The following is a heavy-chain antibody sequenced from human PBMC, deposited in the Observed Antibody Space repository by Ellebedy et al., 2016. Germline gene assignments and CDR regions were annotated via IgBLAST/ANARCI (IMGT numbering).Heavy chain of an antibody. CDR2: ISGGGDAT. CDR1: GLSFGNFF. Sequence: GESLKISCVASGLSFGNFFMSWVRQAPGGGLEWVSTISGGGDATVYADSVKGRFTISRDNSKNTAYLRMSNLRAEDTAVYYCRQGHYADLWGQGTLVTVSS. D-gene: IGHD4-17*01. CDR3: RQGHYADL. V-gene: IGHV3-23*01. J-gene: IGHJ4*02.